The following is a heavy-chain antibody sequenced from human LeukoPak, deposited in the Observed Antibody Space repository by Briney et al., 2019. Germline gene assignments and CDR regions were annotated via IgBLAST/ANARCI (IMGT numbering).Heavy chain of an antibody. V-gene: IGHV4-59*01. J-gene: IGHJ4*02. Sequence: SETLSLTCTVSGVSISSYYWSWIRQPPGKGLEWIGYIYYTGSTNYNPSLKSRVTISVDTSKNQFSLKLTSVTAADTAVYYCARGGYSTDWYGAQEYFAFDYWGQGTLVTVSS. CDR3: ARGGYSTDWYGAQEYFAFDY. CDR2: IYYTGST. D-gene: IGHD6-19*01. CDR1: GVSISSYY.